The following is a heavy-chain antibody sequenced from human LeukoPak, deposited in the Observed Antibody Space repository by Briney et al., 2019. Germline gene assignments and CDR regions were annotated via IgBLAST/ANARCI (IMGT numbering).Heavy chain of an antibody. V-gene: IGHV3-74*01. CDR1: GFTFSSYW. CDR3: ARTEPSNSYYDFWSGYIIHDY. Sequence: SGGSLRLSCAASGFTFSSYWMHWVRQAPGKGLVWVSRINSDGSSTSYADSVKGRFTISRDNAKNTLYLQMNSLRAEDTAVYYCARTEPSNSYYDFWSGYIIHDYWGQGTLVTVSS. D-gene: IGHD3-3*01. J-gene: IGHJ4*02. CDR2: INSDGSST.